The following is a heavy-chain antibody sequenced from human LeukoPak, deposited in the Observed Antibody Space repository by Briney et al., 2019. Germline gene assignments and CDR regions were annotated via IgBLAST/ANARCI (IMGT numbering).Heavy chain of an antibody. Sequence: GGSLRLSCAASGFTFSSYGMHWVRQAPGKGLEWVAFIRYDGSNKYYADSVKGRFTISRDDSKNTLYLQMNSLKTEDTAVYYCITSIGYWGQGTLVTVSS. CDR2: IRYDGSNK. CDR1: GFTFSSYG. V-gene: IGHV3-30*02. J-gene: IGHJ4*02. CDR3: ITSIGY.